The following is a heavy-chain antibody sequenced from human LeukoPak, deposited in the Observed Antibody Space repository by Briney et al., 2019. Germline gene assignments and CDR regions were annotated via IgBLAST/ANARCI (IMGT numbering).Heavy chain of an antibody. CDR3: ARVASPLRLDAFDI. V-gene: IGHV3-21*01. D-gene: IGHD4-17*01. CDR1: GFTFSSYS. J-gene: IGHJ3*02. Sequence: PGGSLRLSCAASGFTFSSYSMNWVRQAPGKGLEWFSSLSSSSSYIYYADSVKGRFTISRDNAKNSLYLQMNSLRAEDTAVYYCARVASPLRLDAFDIWGQGTMVTVSS. CDR2: LSSSSSYI.